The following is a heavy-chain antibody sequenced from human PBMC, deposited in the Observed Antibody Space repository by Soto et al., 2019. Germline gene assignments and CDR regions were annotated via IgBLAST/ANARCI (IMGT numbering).Heavy chain of an antibody. V-gene: IGHV3-30-3*01. CDR1: VFTFSSYA. Sequence: PGWSLRLSCASSVFTFSSYAMHWVRQAPGKGLEWVAVISYDGSNKYYADSVKGRFTISRDNSKNTLYLQMNSLRAEDTAVYYCARVGLEAGFDYWGQGTLVTVSS. CDR2: ISYDGSNK. CDR3: ARVGLEAGFDY. J-gene: IGHJ4*02. D-gene: IGHD1-1*01.